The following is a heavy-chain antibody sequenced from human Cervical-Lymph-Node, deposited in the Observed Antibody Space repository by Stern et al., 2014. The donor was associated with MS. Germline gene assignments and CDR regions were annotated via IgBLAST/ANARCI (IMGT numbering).Heavy chain of an antibody. D-gene: IGHD1-26*01. V-gene: IGHV7-4-1*02. Sequence: VHLVESGSELKKPGASVKVSCKASGYTFTHYGINWVRQAPGQGLAWRGWIITNTGIPTYAQAFTGRLVFSFDASVSTAFLHISNLKADDTAIYYCARLRVGNITRDYWGPGTLVTVSS. J-gene: IGHJ4*02. CDR3: ARLRVGNITRDY. CDR2: IITNTGIP. CDR1: GYTFTHYG.